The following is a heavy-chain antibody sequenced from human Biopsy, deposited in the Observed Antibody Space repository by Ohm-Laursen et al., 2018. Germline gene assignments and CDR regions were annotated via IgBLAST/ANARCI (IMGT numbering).Heavy chain of an antibody. Sequence: SDTLSLTCSVSGGSISSSYWSWIRQPPGKGLEWIGYTSYSGSTSYNPSLKSRVTISADTSKNQLSLTLSSLTAADTAVYFCAKQWSYYESFTQHYRGDFDYWGQGTLVIVSS. V-gene: IGHV4-59*08. J-gene: IGHJ4*02. D-gene: IGHD3-16*01. CDR3: AKQWSYYESFTQHYRGDFDY. CDR1: GGSISSSY. CDR2: TSYSGST.